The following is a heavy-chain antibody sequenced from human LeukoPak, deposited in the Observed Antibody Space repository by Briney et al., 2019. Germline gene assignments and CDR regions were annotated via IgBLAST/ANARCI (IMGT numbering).Heavy chain of an antibody. D-gene: IGHD5-12*01. Sequence: GASVSVSCTASGYTFTIYDINWVRQATGQGLEWMGWMNPNSGSTGYAQKFQGRVTITRNTSISTAYMELSGLRSEDTAVYYCARGRSTGYPYYFEYWGQGTLVTVSS. J-gene: IGHJ4*02. CDR3: ARGRSTGYPYYFEY. V-gene: IGHV1-8*03. CDR1: GYTFTIYD. CDR2: MNPNSGST.